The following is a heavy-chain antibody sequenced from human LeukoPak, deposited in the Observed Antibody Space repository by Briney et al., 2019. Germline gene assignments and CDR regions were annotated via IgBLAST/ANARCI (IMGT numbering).Heavy chain of an antibody. V-gene: IGHV4-4*09. CDR2: IYTSGST. J-gene: IGHJ6*03. CDR1: GGSVSSYY. D-gene: IGHD3-3*01. CDR3: ARASYYDPPRAYYYYMDV. Sequence: PSETLSLACTVSGGSVSSYYWSWIRQPPGKGLEWIGYIYTSGSTNYNPSLTSRVTISVDTSKNQFSLKLSSVTAADTAVYYCARASYYDPPRAYYYYMDVWGEGTTVTVSS.